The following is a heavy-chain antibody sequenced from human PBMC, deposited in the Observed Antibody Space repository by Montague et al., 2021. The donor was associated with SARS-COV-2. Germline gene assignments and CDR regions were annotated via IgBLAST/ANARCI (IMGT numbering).Heavy chain of an antibody. J-gene: IGHJ4*02. CDR2: IYYSGST. V-gene: IGHV4-59*01. CDR3: ARGESYSTSWYYLFDF. D-gene: IGHD6-13*01. Sequence: SETLSLTCTVSGGFISSYYGSWIRQPPGKGLEWIGYIYYSGSTNYNPSLKSRVTISVDTSKNQVSLKLSSVTAADTAVYYCARGESYSTSWYYLFDFWGQGTLVTVSS. CDR1: GGFISSYY.